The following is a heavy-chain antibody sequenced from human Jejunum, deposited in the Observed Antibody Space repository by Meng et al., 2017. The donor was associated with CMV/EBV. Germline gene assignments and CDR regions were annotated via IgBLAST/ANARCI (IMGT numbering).Heavy chain of an antibody. V-gene: IGHV4-61*08. Sequence: VSSGDYYWNWIRQPPGKGLEWIGYIYYNGNTNYNPSLKSRVTISLDTSKNQFSLKLSSVTAADTAVYYCARGLTYYYDSTYYGMDVWGQGTTVTVSS. CDR1: VSSGDYY. CDR3: ARGLTYYYDSTYYGMDV. D-gene: IGHD3-22*01. J-gene: IGHJ6*02. CDR2: IYYNGNT.